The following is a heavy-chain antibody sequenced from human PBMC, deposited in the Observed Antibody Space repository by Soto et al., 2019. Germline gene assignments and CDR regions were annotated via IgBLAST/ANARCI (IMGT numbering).Heavy chain of an antibody. J-gene: IGHJ4*02. Sequence: GGSLRLSCAASGFTFSSYAMHWVRQAPGKGLEWVAVISYDGSNKYYADSVKGRFTISRDNSKNTLYLQMNSLRAEDTAVYYCARPYYYDSSGYYYWGQGTLVNVS. D-gene: IGHD3-22*01. V-gene: IGHV3-30-3*01. CDR3: ARPYYYDSSGYYY. CDR2: ISYDGSNK. CDR1: GFTFSSYA.